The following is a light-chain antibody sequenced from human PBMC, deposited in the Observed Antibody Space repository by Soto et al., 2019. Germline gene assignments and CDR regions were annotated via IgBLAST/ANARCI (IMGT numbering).Light chain of an antibody. V-gene: IGLV2-14*01. CDR2: AVS. CDR3: SSYTSSNTLYV. Sequence: QSALTQPASVSGSPGQSITISCTGTSSDIGDYNYVSWYQQHPGKAPKLMIFAVSSRPSGVSNRFSGSKSGNTASLTISGLQAEDEADYYCSSYTSSNTLYVFGPGTKVTVL. J-gene: IGLJ1*01. CDR1: SSDIGDYNY.